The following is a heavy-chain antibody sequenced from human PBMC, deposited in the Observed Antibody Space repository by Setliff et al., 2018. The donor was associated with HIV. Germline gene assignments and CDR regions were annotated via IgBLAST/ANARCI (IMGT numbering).Heavy chain of an antibody. Sequence: ASVKVSCKASGYTFTSYDINWVRQATGQGLEWMGWMNPNSGNTGYAQKFQGRVTITRNTSISTAYMELSSLRSEDTAVYYCARIRGYCSGGGCYSVFNYYYGMDVWGQGTTVTVSS. CDR1: GYTFTSYD. D-gene: IGHD2-15*01. V-gene: IGHV1-8*03. CDR3: ARIRGYCSGGGCYSVFNYYYGMDV. J-gene: IGHJ6*02. CDR2: MNPNSGNT.